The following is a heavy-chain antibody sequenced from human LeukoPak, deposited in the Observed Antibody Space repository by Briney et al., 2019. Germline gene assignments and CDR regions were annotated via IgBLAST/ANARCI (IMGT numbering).Heavy chain of an antibody. CDR1: GGSISSSSYY. D-gene: IGHD3-10*01. J-gene: IGHJ6*02. Sequence: SETLSLTCTVSGGSISSSSYYWGWVRQPPGKGLEWLATVFYTGSTHYNPSLRSRVTMSVDTSKNQFSLRLSSVTAADTAVYYCASHKAVGSGYYGMDVWGQGTTVTVSS. CDR2: VFYTGST. V-gene: IGHV4-39*01. CDR3: ASHKAVGSGYYGMDV.